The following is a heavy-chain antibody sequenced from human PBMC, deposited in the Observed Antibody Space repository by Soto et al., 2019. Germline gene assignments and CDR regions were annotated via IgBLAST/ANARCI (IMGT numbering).Heavy chain of an antibody. CDR2: ISGSGGST. CDR3: AKDQGVVVAATTMDV. Sequence: EVQLLESGGGLVQPGGSLRLSCAASGFTFSSYAMSWVRQAPGKGLEWVSAISGSGGSTYYADSVKGRFTITRDNSKNTLYLQMNSLRAEDTAVYYCAKDQGVVVAATTMDVWGQGTTVTVSS. J-gene: IGHJ6*02. V-gene: IGHV3-23*01. D-gene: IGHD2-15*01. CDR1: GFTFSSYA.